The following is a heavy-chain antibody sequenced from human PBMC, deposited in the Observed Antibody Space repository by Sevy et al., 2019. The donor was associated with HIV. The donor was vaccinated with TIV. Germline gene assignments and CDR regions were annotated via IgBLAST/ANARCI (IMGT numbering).Heavy chain of an antibody. CDR1: GFIFNSYS. D-gene: IGHD6-19*01. J-gene: IGHJ5*02. Sequence: GGSLRLSCAASGFIFNSYSMNWVRQAPGKGLEWVSFISSNSDHIYYADSVRGRLTITRDNDKNSLCLQMNSLRAEDTAVYYCAREHSHSFRLVLRGWFDPWGQGTPVTVSS. CDR3: AREHSHSFRLVLRGWFDP. CDR2: ISSNSDHI. V-gene: IGHV3-21*01.